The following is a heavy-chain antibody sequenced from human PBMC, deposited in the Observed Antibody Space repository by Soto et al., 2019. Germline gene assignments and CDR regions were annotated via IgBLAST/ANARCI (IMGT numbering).Heavy chain of an antibody. CDR2: IYYSGST. Sequence: SETLSLTCTACGGSLSSYYWSWIRQPPGKGLGWIGYIYYSGSTNYNPSLKSRITISVDTSKNQFSLKLSSVTAADTAVYYCARRGPDYGDDYFDYWGQGTLVTGSS. J-gene: IGHJ4*02. V-gene: IGHV4-59*01. CDR3: ARRGPDYGDDYFDY. CDR1: GGSLSSYY. D-gene: IGHD4-17*01.